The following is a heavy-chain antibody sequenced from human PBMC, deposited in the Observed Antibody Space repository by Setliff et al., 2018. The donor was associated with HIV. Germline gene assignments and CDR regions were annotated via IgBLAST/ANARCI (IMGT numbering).Heavy chain of an antibody. V-gene: IGHV4-38-2*01. CDR2: IYHNGNT. CDR3: ARQRLGNCSGARCSFSGMDV. J-gene: IGHJ6*02. Sequence: SETLSLTCAVSGYSISRDYYWGWIRQPPGKGLEWIGSIYHNGNTYYSPSLTSRVTISVDTSRNQLSLKLSSVTAADTAVYYCARQRLGNCSGARCSFSGMDVWGPGTTVTVSS. D-gene: IGHD2-15*01. CDR1: GYSISRDYY.